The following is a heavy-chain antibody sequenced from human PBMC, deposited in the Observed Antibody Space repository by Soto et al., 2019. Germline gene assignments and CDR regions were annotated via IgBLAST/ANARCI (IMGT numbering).Heavy chain of an antibody. Sequence: SETLSLTCTVSGGSISSYYWSWIRQPPGKGLEWIGYIYYSGSTNYNPSLKSRVTISVDTSKNQFSLKLSSVTAADTAVYYCARRIAVAATSWFDPWGQGTLVTAPQ. J-gene: IGHJ5*02. D-gene: IGHD6-19*01. CDR1: GGSISSYY. V-gene: IGHV4-59*08. CDR3: ARRIAVAATSWFDP. CDR2: IYYSGST.